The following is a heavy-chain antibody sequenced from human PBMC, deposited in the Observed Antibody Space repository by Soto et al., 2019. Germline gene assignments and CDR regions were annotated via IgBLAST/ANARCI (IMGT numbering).Heavy chain of an antibody. CDR1: GFTFNRYP. CDR3: VRENGGY. D-gene: IGHD2-8*01. Sequence: VQVVESGGGLVQPGGSLRLSCAASGFTFNRYPLYWVRQAAGKGLVWVSRINSDGSGFYADSVTGRFTISRDNAKDTLYLQMNSLRVEYTAVYFCVRENGGYWGQGTLVTVSS. CDR2: INSDGSG. V-gene: IGHV3-74*01. J-gene: IGHJ4*02.